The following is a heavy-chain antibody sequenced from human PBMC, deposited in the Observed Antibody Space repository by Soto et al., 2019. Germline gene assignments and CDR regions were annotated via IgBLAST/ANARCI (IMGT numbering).Heavy chain of an antibody. V-gene: IGHV3-23*01. D-gene: IGHD3-22*01. CDR1: GFTFSSYA. J-gene: IGHJ4*02. CDR3: ASDPGGYYYDSSGPHQDY. Sequence: PGGSLRLSCAASGFTFSSYAMSWVRQAPGKGLEWVSAISGSGGSTYYADSVKGRFTISRDNSKNTLYLQMNSLRAEDTAVYYCASDPGGYYYDSSGPHQDYWGQGTLVTVSS. CDR2: ISGSGGST.